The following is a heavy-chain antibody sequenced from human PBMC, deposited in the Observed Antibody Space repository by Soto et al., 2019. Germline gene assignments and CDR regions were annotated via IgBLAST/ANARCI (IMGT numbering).Heavy chain of an antibody. CDR1: GYTFTGYY. Sequence: ASVKVSCKASGYTFTGYYMHWLRQAPGQGLEWMGWINPNSGGTNYAQKFQGWVTMTRDTSISTAYMELSRLRSDDTAVYYCARVAHSYRYYYFDYWGQGTLVTVSS. J-gene: IGHJ4*02. D-gene: IGHD3-16*02. CDR3: ARVAHSYRYYYFDY. CDR2: INPNSGGT. V-gene: IGHV1-2*04.